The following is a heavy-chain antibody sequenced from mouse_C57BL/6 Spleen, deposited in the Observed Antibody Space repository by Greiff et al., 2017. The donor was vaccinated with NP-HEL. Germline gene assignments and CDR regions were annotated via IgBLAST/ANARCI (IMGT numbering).Heavy chain of an antibody. CDR1: GFTFTDYY. CDR2: IRHKANGYTT. CDR3: ARGDGYYFDY. Sequence: EVQVVESGGGLVQPGGSLSLSCAASGFTFTDYYMSWVRQPPGKALEWLGFIRHKANGYTTEYSASVKGRFTISRDNSQSILYLQMNALRAEDSATYYCARGDGYYFDYWGQGTTLTVSS. J-gene: IGHJ2*01. V-gene: IGHV7-3*01. D-gene: IGHD1-1*01.